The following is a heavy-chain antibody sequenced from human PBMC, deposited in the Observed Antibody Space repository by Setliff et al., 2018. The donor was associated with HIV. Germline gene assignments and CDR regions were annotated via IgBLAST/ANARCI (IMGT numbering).Heavy chain of an antibody. J-gene: IGHJ4*02. CDR1: GFSLSSLA. CDR2: ISDDGTIK. D-gene: IGHD7-27*01. V-gene: IGHV3-30-3*01. Sequence: GGSLRLSCAASGFSLSSLAMHWVRRAPGKGLEWVAAISDDGTIKNYADSVKGRFTISRDSSTDTVYVQMNSLRVEDTAVYYCARAPNWGSPHYFDFWGQGTLVTAPQ. CDR3: ARAPNWGSPHYFDF.